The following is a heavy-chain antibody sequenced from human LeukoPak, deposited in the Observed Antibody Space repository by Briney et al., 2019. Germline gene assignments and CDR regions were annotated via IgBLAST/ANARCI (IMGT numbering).Heavy chain of an antibody. CDR3: ARIGYSYSAKFDY. D-gene: IGHD5-18*01. Sequence: GGSLRLAWKGSAFSFISYWIAWVRQMPGEGLEWMGIIYPGDSDTRYSPSFQGQVTISADKSITTAYLQWSRLKASDTAMYYCARIGYSYSAKFDYWGQGTLVTVS. J-gene: IGHJ4*02. CDR2: IYPGDSDT. CDR1: AFSFISYW. V-gene: IGHV5-51*01.